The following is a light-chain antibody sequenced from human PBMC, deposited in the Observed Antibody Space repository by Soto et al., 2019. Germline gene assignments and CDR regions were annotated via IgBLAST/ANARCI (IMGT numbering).Light chain of an antibody. V-gene: IGKV3-20*01. CDR1: QSVSSSY. CDR2: GAS. J-gene: IGKJ2*01. Sequence: EIVLTQSPGTLSLSPGERATLSCRASQSVSSSYLAWYQQKPGQAPRLLIYGASSRATGIPDRFSGSGSGTDLTLTISRLEPEDFAVYYCQQYGSSPPEDTFGQGTKLEIK. CDR3: QQYGSSPPEDT.